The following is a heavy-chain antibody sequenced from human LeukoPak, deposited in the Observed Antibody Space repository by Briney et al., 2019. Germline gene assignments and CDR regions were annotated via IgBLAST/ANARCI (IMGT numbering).Heavy chain of an antibody. J-gene: IGHJ4*02. CDR2: IYYSGST. Sequence: SETLSLTCTVSGGSISSYDWSWIRQPPGKGLEWIGYIYYSGSTNYNPSLKSRVTISVDKSKNQFSLKLTSVTAADTAIYYRAKSGDYCLDYWGPGTLVTVSS. CDR3: AKSGDYCLDY. CDR1: GGSISSYD. V-gene: IGHV4-59*12. D-gene: IGHD3-3*01.